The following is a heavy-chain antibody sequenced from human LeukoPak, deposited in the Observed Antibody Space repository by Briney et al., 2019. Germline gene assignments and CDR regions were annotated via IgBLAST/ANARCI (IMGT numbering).Heavy chain of an antibody. D-gene: IGHD2-2*01. CDR3: ARVVVPAAMKPFSAYYYYYMDV. Sequence: GGSLRLSCAASGFTFSSYSMNWVRQAPGKGLEWVSSISSSSSYIYYADSVKGRFTISRDNAKNSLFLQMNSLRAEDTAVYYCARVVVPAAMKPFSAYYYYYMDVWGKGTTVTVSS. V-gene: IGHV3-21*01. CDR2: ISSSSSYI. J-gene: IGHJ6*03. CDR1: GFTFSSYS.